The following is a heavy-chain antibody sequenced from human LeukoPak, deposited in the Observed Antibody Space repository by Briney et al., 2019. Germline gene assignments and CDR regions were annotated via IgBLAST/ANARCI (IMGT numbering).Heavy chain of an antibody. D-gene: IGHD3-22*01. J-gene: IGHJ4*02. CDR2: ITPIFGTA. CDR1: GGTFSSYA. CDR3: AGIKGYDSSGYYLYYFDY. V-gene: IGHV1-69*06. Sequence: AATVKVSCKASGGTFSSYAISWVRQAPGQGLEWMGGITPIFGTANYAQKFQGRVTITADKSTSTAYMELSSLRSEDTAVYYCAGIKGYDSSGYYLYYFDYWGQGTLVTVSS.